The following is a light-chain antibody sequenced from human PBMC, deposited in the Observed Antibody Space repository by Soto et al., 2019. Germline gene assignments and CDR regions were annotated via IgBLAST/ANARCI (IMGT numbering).Light chain of an antibody. Sequence: IQLTQSPSSLSASVGDSVTITCRASQSVSGWLAWYQQKPGKAQKLLIYDASNLERGVPSRFSGSGSGTDFSLTVDSLQPEDTATYYCQQYDHPPYTFGQGTKVDIK. V-gene: IGKV1-33*01. J-gene: IGKJ2*01. CDR3: QQYDHPPYT. CDR2: DAS. CDR1: QSVSGW.